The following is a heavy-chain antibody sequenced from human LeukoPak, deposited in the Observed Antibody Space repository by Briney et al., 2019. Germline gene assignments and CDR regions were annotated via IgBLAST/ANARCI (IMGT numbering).Heavy chain of an antibody. Sequence: ASVKVSCKASGYTFTSYYMHWVRQAPGQGLKWMGIINPSGGSTSYAQKFQGRVTMTRDTSTSTVYMELSSLRSEDTAVYYCASRIDSSGYYYYYYYGMDVWGQGTTVTVSS. J-gene: IGHJ6*02. D-gene: IGHD3-22*01. CDR2: INPSGGST. CDR1: GYTFTSYY. V-gene: IGHV1-46*01. CDR3: ASRIDSSGYYYYYYYGMDV.